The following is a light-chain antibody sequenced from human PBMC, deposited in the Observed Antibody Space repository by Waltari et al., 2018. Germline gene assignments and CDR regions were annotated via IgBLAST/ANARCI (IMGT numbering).Light chain of an antibody. CDR1: QTITSS. V-gene: IGKV1-39*01. CDR3: QQSYSYPLT. J-gene: IGKJ4*01. CDR2: TTS. Sequence: DIQMTQSPSSLSASVGDRSTIMCWASQTITSSLSWYQQKPGKAPALLIYTTSTLLRGVPSRFSGGGSGTDFTLTINSLQPEDFATYYCQQSYSYPLTFGGGTKVEIK.